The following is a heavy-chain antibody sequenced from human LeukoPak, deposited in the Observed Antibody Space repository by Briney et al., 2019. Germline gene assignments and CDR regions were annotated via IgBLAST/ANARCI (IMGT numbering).Heavy chain of an antibody. CDR3: TRAARNQLLSEY. CDR2: MNPNSGNT. V-gene: IGHV1-8*01. CDR1: GYTFSNYD. Sequence: GASVRVSCKASGYTFSNYDVTWVRQAPGQGLEYMGWMNPNSGNTGFAQKFRGRVTMTCDASTTSAFMELMRLTSEDTAVYYCTRAARNQLLSEYWGQGTRITVSS. D-gene: IGHD2-2*01. J-gene: IGHJ4*02.